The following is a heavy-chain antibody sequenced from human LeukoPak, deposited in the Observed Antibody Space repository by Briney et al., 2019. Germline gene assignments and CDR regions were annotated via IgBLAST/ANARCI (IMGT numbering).Heavy chain of an antibody. CDR3: ATGGAPGGRFEN. Sequence: GGSLRLSFAASGLTLKSFTMTWVPQAPGKGPGGVAKMKEDGTEIFYAGSVDVRFTISRDNSKNSLYLQMNSLRVEDTAVYYCATGGAPGGRFENWGQGTLVTVSS. D-gene: IGHD3-16*01. CDR2: MKEDGTEI. J-gene: IGHJ4*02. CDR1: GLTLKSFT. V-gene: IGHV3-7*01.